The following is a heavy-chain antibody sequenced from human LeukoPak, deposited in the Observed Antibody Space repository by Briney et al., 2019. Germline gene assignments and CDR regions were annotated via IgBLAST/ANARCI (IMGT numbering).Heavy chain of an antibody. J-gene: IGHJ3*02. CDR2: ISSSTTTI. CDR3: ARDKGYFDSSGTPPAFDI. D-gene: IGHD3-22*01. V-gene: IGHV3-48*01. Sequence: GGSLRLSCAASGFTFSRYSMNWVRQAPGKGLEWLSYISSSTTTIYYADSVKGRFTISRVNPKNSLYLQMNGLRAEDTAVYYCARDKGYFDSSGTPPAFDIWGQGTVVTVSS. CDR1: GFTFSRYS.